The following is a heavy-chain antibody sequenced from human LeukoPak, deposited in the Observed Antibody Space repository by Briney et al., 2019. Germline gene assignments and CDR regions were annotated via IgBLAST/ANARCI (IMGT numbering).Heavy chain of an antibody. Sequence: SETLSLTCTVSGGSISSGSYYWSWIRQPAGKGLEWIGRIYTSGSTNYNPSLKSRVTISVDTSKNQFSLKLSSVTAADTAVYYCARSLGYDSSGYYSEYFQHWGQGTLVTVSS. CDR1: GGSISSGSYY. CDR3: ARSLGYDSSGYYSEYFQH. D-gene: IGHD3-22*01. J-gene: IGHJ1*01. CDR2: IYTSGST. V-gene: IGHV4-61*02.